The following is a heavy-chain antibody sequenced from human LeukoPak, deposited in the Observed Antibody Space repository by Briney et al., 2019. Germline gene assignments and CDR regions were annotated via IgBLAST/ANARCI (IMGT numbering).Heavy chain of an antibody. Sequence: SEPLSLTCTVSGDFISSSNYYWGWIPQPPGKGLEWNGSYYHSGSTYYNPSLKSRVTISVDTSKNQFSLKLSSVTAADTAVYYCARGLTIFGVVTLTPNDYWGQGTLVTVSS. CDR3: ARGLTIFGVVTLTPNDY. D-gene: IGHD3-3*01. CDR2: YYHSGST. V-gene: IGHV4-39*07. CDR1: GDFISSSNYY. J-gene: IGHJ4*02.